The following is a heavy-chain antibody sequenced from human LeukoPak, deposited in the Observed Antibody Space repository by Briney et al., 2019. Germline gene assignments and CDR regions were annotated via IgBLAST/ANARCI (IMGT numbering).Heavy chain of an antibody. CDR2: TYYRSKWYN. D-gene: IGHD1-1*01. J-gene: IGHJ6*03. V-gene: IGHV6-1*01. Sequence: SQTLSLTCAISGDSVSSNSAAWNWIRQSPSRGLEWLGRTYYRSKWYNDYAVSVKSRITINPDTSKNQFSLQLNSVTPEDTAVYYCARGERNFYPSFALGWVKNYYYMDVWGKGTTVTTSS. CDR1: GDSVSSNSAA. CDR3: ARGERNFYPSFALGWVKNYYYMDV.